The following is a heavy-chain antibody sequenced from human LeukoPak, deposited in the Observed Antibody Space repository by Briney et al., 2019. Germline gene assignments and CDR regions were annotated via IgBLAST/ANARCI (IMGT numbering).Heavy chain of an antibody. V-gene: IGHV4-30-2*01. D-gene: IGHD1-14*01. CDR3: ARLRTARDTRGFYFDY. CDR1: GGSISSGGYY. J-gene: IGHJ4*02. Sequence: SQTLSLTCTVSGGSISSGGYYWSWIRQPPGKGLEWIGEISHSGSTNYNPSLKSRVTISVDTSKNQFSLKLSSVTAADTAVYYCARLRTARDTRGFYFDYWGQGTLVTVSS. CDR2: ISHSGST.